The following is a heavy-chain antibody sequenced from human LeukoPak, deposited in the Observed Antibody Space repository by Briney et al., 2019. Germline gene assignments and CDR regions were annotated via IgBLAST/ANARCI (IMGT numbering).Heavy chain of an antibody. Sequence: GGSLRLSCAASGFTFSSYSMTWVRQAPGKGLEWVSSISSSSSYIYYADSVKGRFTISRDNAKNSLYLQMNSLRVEDTAVYYCARDESGSLYYDFWSGYSSPGMDVWGQGTTVTVSS. V-gene: IGHV3-21*01. CDR1: GFTFSSYS. J-gene: IGHJ6*02. D-gene: IGHD3-3*01. CDR3: ARDESGSLYYDFWSGYSSPGMDV. CDR2: ISSSSSYI.